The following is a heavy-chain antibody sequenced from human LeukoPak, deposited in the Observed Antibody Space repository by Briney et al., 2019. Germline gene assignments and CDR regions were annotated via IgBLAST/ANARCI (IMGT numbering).Heavy chain of an antibody. Sequence: GGSLSLPCAASGFTLSSYEMNWVRQAPGEGLEWVSYISSSGSTIYYADSVKGRFNISRDNAKNSLYLQMNSLRAEDTAVYYCAELGITMIGGVWGKGTTVTISS. CDR1: GFTLSSYE. CDR2: ISSSGSTI. V-gene: IGHV3-48*03. J-gene: IGHJ6*04. CDR3: AELGITMIGGV. D-gene: IGHD3-10*02.